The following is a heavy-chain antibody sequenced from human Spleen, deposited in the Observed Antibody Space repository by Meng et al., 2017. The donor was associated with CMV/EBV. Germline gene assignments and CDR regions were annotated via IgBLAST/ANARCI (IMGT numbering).Heavy chain of an antibody. D-gene: IGHD6-13*01. CDR1: GGSISSSSYY. Sequence: ETLSLTCTVSGGSISSSSYYWGWIRQPPGKGLEWVSVIYSAGSTYYAASVKGRFTISRDNSNNTLYLHMSSLRAEDTAVYYCARDQGSWYYYGMDVWDQGTTVTVSS. J-gene: IGHJ6*02. CDR2: IYSAGST. CDR3: ARDQGSWYYYGMDV. V-gene: IGHV3-53*05.